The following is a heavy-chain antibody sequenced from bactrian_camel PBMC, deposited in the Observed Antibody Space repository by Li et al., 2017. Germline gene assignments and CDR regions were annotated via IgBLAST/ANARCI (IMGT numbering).Heavy chain of an antibody. J-gene: IGHJ4*01. Sequence: HVQLVESGGASVRAGGSLTLFCAAGRYTYKRNCMGWFRQRPGKDREGLAVLWIGGASTTYADSVKGRFIITRDKAKDLVYLQMNGLQPEDTGMYYCAADQLYGTCRDILDFPARGQGTQVTVS. CDR1: RYTYKRNC. D-gene: IGHD6*01. V-gene: IGHV3S1*01. CDR3: AADQLYGTCRDILDFPA. CDR2: LWIGGAST.